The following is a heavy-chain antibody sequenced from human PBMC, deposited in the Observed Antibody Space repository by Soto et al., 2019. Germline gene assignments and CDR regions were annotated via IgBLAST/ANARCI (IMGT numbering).Heavy chain of an antibody. J-gene: IGHJ3*02. V-gene: IGHV1-69*13. CDR2: IIPIFGTA. D-gene: IGHD3-22*01. Sequence: SVKVSCKASGGTFSSYAISWVRQAPGQGLEWMGGIIPIFGTANYAQEFQGRVTITADESTSTAYMELSSLRSEDTAVYYCARVVVIPPGAFDIWGQGTMVTVSS. CDR1: GGTFSSYA. CDR3: ARVVVIPPGAFDI.